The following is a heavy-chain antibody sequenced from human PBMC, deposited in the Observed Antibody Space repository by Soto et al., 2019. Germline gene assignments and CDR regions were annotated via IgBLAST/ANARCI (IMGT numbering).Heavy chain of an antibody. CDR3: AKEIEPWSPLRHYYYYGMDV. CDR2: ISYDGSNK. Sequence: GGSLRLSCAASGFTFSSYGMHWVRQAPGKGLEWVAVISYDGSNKYYADSVKGRFTISRDNSKNTLYLQMNSLRAEDTAVYYCAKEIEPWSPLRHYYYYGMDVWGQGTTVTVSS. J-gene: IGHJ6*02. V-gene: IGHV3-30*18. CDR1: GFTFSSYG. D-gene: IGHD2-8*01.